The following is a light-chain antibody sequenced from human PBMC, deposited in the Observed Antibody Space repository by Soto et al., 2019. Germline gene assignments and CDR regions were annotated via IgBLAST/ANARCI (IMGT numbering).Light chain of an antibody. CDR3: ASYTTGSTYV. V-gene: IGLV2-14*01. Sequence: QSALTQPASVSGSPGQSIAISCTGTSSDVGGYSYVSWYQQQPGKAPKLVISDVSNRPSGVSDRFSGSKSGNTASLTISGLQTEDEADYYCASYTTGSTYVFGPGTKLTVL. CDR1: SSDVGGYSY. J-gene: IGLJ1*01. CDR2: DVS.